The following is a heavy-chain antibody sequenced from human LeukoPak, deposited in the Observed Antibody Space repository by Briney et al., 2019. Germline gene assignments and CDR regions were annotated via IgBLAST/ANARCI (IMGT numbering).Heavy chain of an antibody. CDR1: GGSISSSSYY. D-gene: IGHD3-22*01. J-gene: IGHJ4*02. CDR2: IYYSRST. V-gene: IGHV4-39*01. Sequence: SETLSLTCTVSGGSISSSSYYWGWIRQHPGKGLEWIGSIYYSRSTYYNPSLKSRVTISVDTSKNQFSLKLSSVTAADTAVHYCARAYDSSGLHDYWGQGTLVTVSS. CDR3: ARAYDSSGLHDY.